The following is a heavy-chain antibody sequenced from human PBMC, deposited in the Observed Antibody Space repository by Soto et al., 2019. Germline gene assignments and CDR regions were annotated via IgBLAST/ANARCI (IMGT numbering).Heavy chain of an antibody. V-gene: IGHV3-23*01. J-gene: IGHJ4*02. CDR1: GFTFISYA. D-gene: IGHD2-2*01. CDR3: AKDQLAPDY. CDR2: ISGSGGST. Sequence: PWGSLRLSCAASGFTFISYAIICVRHSPLKWLEWVSAISGSGGSTYYADSVKGRFTISRDNSKNTLYLQMNSLRAEDTAVYYCAKDQLAPDYWGQGTLVTVSS.